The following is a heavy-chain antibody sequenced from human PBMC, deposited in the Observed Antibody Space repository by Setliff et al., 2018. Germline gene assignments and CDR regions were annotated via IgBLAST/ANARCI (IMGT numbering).Heavy chain of an antibody. J-gene: IGHJ6*02. CDR3: ASAYYYGSGRTYGMDV. CDR2: INPNSGNT. Sequence: ASVKVSCKASGYSFTNYDINWVRQATGQGLEWMGWINPNSGNTDYAQKLQGRVTMTTDTSTSTAYMELRSLRSDDTAVYYCASAYYYGSGRTYGMDVWGQGTTVTVSS. V-gene: IGHV1-18*01. D-gene: IGHD3-10*01. CDR1: GYSFTNYD.